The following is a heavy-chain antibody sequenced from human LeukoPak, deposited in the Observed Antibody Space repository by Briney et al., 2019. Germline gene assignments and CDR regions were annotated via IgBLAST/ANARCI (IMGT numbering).Heavy chain of an antibody. CDR2: IHYTGST. CDR3: AGGPAVTTNDY. D-gene: IGHD4-17*01. V-gene: IGHV4-59*01. J-gene: IGHJ4*02. Sequence: WETLSLTCTVSGGSISIYYWTWIRQTPGKGMEWIGYIHYTGSTNYNPSLKSRVTISVDTSKSQFSLELTSVTAADTAVYYCAGGPAVTTNDYWGQGTLVTVFS. CDR1: GGSISIYY.